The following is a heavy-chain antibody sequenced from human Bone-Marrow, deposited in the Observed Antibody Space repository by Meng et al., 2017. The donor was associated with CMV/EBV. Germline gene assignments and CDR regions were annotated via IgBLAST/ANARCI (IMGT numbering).Heavy chain of an antibody. Sequence: GGSLRLSCAASGFTVSSNYMSWVRQAPGKGLEWVSVIYSGGSTYYADSVKGRFTISRDNSKNTLYLQMNSLRAEDTAVYYCARSIVPAAADAFDIWGRGTMVTVSS. V-gene: IGHV3-53*01. CDR1: GFTVSSNY. J-gene: IGHJ3*02. CDR2: IYSGGST. D-gene: IGHD2-2*01. CDR3: ARSIVPAAADAFDI.